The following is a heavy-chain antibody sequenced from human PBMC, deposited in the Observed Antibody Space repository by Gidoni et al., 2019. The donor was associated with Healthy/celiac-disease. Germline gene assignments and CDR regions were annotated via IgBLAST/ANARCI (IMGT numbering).Heavy chain of an antibody. Sequence: EVQLVESGGGLIQPGGSLRLSCAASGFTVSSTYMSWVRQAPGKGLERVSVIYSGGSTYYADSVKGRFTISRDNSKNTLYLQMNSLRAEDTAVYYCARNGYSSGWYVDGFDYWGQGTLVTVSS. V-gene: IGHV3-53*01. D-gene: IGHD6-19*01. CDR1: GFTVSSTY. CDR3: ARNGYSSGWYVDGFDY. J-gene: IGHJ4*02. CDR2: IYSGGST.